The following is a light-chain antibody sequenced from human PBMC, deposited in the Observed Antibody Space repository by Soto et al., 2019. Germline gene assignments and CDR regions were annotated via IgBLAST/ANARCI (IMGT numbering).Light chain of an antibody. V-gene: IGKV1-39*01. CDR2: AAS. CDR3: QQSYSTPHT. CDR1: QSISSY. Sequence: DIQMTQSPSSLSASVGDRVTITCRASQSISSYLNWYQQKPGKAPKLLIYAASSLQSGVPSRFSVSVSGTDFTLTISSLQPEDFATYYCQQSYSTPHTFGHGTKLEIK. J-gene: IGKJ2*01.